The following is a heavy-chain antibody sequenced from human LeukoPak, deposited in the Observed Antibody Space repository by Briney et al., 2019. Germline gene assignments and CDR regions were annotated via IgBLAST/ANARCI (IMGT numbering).Heavy chain of an antibody. Sequence: GGSLRLSCAASGFTFDDYAMHWVRQAPGRGLEWVSLISGDGGSTYYGDSVKGRFTISRDNSKNSLYLQMNSLGTEDTALYYCAKDSSGYYYVFQHWGQGTLVTVSS. CDR3: AKDSSGYYYVFQH. V-gene: IGHV3-43*02. CDR1: GFTFDDYA. CDR2: ISGDGGST. D-gene: IGHD3-22*01. J-gene: IGHJ1*01.